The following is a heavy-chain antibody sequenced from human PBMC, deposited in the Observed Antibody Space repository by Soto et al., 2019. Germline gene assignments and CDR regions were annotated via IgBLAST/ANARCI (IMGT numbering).Heavy chain of an antibody. CDR3: ATLTTVNTLPGYYCMDV. V-gene: IGHV4-4*02. Sequence: QVQLQESGPGLVKPSGTLSLTCAVSGGSLSSSNWWSWVRQPPGKGLDWIGEIYHSGSTNYNPSLKSRVTISVDKSKNQFSRKLSSVSAADTAVYYCATLTTVNTLPGYYCMDVWGQGPTVTVSS. J-gene: IGHJ6*01. D-gene: IGHD4-17*01. CDR1: GGSLSSSNW. CDR2: IYHSGST.